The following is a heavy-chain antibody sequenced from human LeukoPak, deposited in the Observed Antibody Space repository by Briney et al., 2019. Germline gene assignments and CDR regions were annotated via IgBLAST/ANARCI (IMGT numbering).Heavy chain of an antibody. CDR3: ARSTPYIVVVPAAPTFDY. J-gene: IGHJ4*02. V-gene: IGHV1-18*01. D-gene: IGHD2-2*01. Sequence: GASVKVSCKASGYTFTSYGISWVRQAPRQGLEWMGWISAYNGNTNYAQKLQGRVTMTTDTSTSTAYMELRSLRSDDTAVYYCARSTPYIVVVPAAPTFDYWGQGTLVTVSS. CDR1: GYTFTSYG. CDR2: ISAYNGNT.